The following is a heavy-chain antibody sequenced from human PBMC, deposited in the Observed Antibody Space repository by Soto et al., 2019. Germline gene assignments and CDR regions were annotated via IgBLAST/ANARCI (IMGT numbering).Heavy chain of an antibody. J-gene: IGHJ4*02. D-gene: IGHD5-12*01. CDR2: IYYSGST. CDR1: GGSISSHY. V-gene: IGHV4-59*11. CDR3: ARGGRGYDLSFAY. Sequence: SETLSLTYIVSGGSISSHYCSWIRQPPGKGREWIGYIYYSGSTNYNPSLKSRVTISVDTSKNQFSLKLSSVTAADTAVYYCARGGRGYDLSFAYWGQGTLVPVSS.